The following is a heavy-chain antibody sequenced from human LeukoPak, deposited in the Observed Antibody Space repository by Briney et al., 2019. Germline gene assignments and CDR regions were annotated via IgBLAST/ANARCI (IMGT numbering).Heavy chain of an antibody. V-gene: IGHV3-53*01. Sequence: PGGSLRLSCAASGVTVSSNYISWVRQAPGKGLEWISVIFTGSKTYYADSVKGRFTLSRDNSKNTVYLEMNSLRAEDTAVYYCARQVGAGFDFWRGYPEGYFDYWGQGTLVTVSS. CDR2: IFTGSKT. CDR3: ARQVGAGFDFWRGYPEGYFDY. CDR1: GVTVSSNY. D-gene: IGHD3-3*01. J-gene: IGHJ4*02.